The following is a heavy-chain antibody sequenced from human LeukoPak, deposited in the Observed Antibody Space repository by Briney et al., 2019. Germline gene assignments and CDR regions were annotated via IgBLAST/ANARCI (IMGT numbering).Heavy chain of an antibody. J-gene: IGHJ4*02. V-gene: IGHV4-30-2*01. CDR3: ASTYSSSWNLDY. CDR1: GGSISSGGYS. Sequence: SETLSLTCAVSGGSISSGGYSWSWIRRPPGKGLEWIGYIYHSGSTYHNPSLKSRVTISVDRSKNQFSLKLSSVTAADTAVYYCASTYSSSWNLDYWGQGTLVTVSS. CDR2: IYHSGST. D-gene: IGHD6-13*01.